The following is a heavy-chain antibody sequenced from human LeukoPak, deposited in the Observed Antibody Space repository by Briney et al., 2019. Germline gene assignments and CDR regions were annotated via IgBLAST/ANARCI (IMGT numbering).Heavy chain of an antibody. CDR1: GGSISSGGYY. CDR2: IYYSGST. V-gene: IGHV4-31*03. Sequence: SETLSPTCTVSGGSISSGGYYWSWIRQHPGKGLEWIGYIYYSGSTYYNPSLKSRVTISVDTSKNQFSLKLSSVTAADTAVYYCARSYCRSTSCSPYYYYYMDVWGKGTTVTVSS. J-gene: IGHJ6*03. CDR3: ARSYCRSTSCSPYYYYYMDV. D-gene: IGHD2-2*01.